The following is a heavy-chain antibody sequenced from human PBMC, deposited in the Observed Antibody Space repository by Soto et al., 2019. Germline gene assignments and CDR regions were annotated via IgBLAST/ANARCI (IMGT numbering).Heavy chain of an antibody. V-gene: IGHV3-21*01. D-gene: IGHD3-22*01. Sequence: PSWSLRLSCAASGVTFSLYSMIWVCKAPGKGLEWVASITSSSSYIYYEDSLKGRFTISRDNAKNSLFLQLDSLRAEDTAVYFCVRARSTDSRPDYWGQGTLVTVSS. CDR3: VRARSTDSRPDY. CDR2: ITSSSSYI. CDR1: GVTFSLYS. J-gene: IGHJ4*02.